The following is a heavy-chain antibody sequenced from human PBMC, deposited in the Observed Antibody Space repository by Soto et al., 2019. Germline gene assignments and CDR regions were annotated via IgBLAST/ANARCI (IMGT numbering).Heavy chain of an antibody. Sequence: EVQLLESGGGFVQPGESLILSCAASGFTFSLSAMSWVRQAPGRGLDWVSSLSGGGSTTDYADSVKGRFTISRDNSKNTVHLQMNSLRAEDTAVYYCAKGPEYDILTGCDYWGQGALVTVSS. J-gene: IGHJ4*02. CDR2: LSGGGSTT. D-gene: IGHD3-9*01. CDR1: GFTFSLSA. V-gene: IGHV3-23*01. CDR3: AKGPEYDILTGCDY.